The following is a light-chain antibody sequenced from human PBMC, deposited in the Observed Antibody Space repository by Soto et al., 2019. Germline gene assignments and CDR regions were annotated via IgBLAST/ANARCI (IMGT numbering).Light chain of an antibody. Sequence: IVSTQARATLSVSPGERATLSCRASQSVSSNLAWYQQKPGQAPRLLIYGASTRATGIPARFSGSGSGTEFTLTISSLQSEDFAVYYCQQYNNWPRTFGQGTKVDIK. V-gene: IGKV3-15*01. CDR1: QSVSSN. CDR2: GAS. J-gene: IGKJ1*01. CDR3: QQYNNWPRT.